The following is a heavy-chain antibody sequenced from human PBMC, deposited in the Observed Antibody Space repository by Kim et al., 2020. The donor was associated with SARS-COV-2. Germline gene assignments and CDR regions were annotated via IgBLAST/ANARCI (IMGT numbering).Heavy chain of an antibody. CDR1: GFTFDDYA. CDR2: ISWNSGSI. J-gene: IGHJ4*02. V-gene: IGHV3-9*01. Sequence: GGSLRLSCAASGFTFDDYAMHWVRQAPGKGLEWVSGISWNSGSIGYADSVKGRFTISRDNAKNSLYLQMNSLRAEDTALYYCAKDNSAHLSGTFGGVGPFDYWGRGTLVTVSS. CDR3: AKDNSAHLSGTFGGVGPFDY. D-gene: IGHD3-16*01.